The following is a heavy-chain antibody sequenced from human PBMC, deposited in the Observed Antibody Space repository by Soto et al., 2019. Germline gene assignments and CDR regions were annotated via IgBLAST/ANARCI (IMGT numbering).Heavy chain of an antibody. CDR3: ANLEMATNQGY. CDR2: IITILGIA. Sequence: QVQLVQSGAEVKKPGSSVKVSCKASGGTFSSYTISWVRQAPGQGLEWMGRIITILGIANYAQKFQGRVTITADKSTSTAYMELSSLRSEDTAVYYCANLEMATNQGYWGQGTLVTVSS. D-gene: IGHD5-12*01. V-gene: IGHV1-69*02. CDR1: GGTFSSYT. J-gene: IGHJ4*02.